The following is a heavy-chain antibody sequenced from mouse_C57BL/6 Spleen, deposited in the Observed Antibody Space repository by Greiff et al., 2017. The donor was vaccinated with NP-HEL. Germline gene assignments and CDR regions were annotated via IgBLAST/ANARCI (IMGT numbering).Heavy chain of an antibody. CDR3: ARWGLYYSNYVEAMDY. J-gene: IGHJ4*01. CDR1: GYTFTSYW. V-gene: IGHV1-53*01. CDR2: INPSNGGT. D-gene: IGHD2-5*01. Sequence: QVQLQQPGTELVKPGASVKLSCKASGYTFTSYWMHWVKQRPGQGLEWIGNINPSNGGTNYNEKFKSKATLTVDKSSSTAYMQRSSLTSEDSAVYYCARWGLYYSNYVEAMDYWGQGTSVTVSS.